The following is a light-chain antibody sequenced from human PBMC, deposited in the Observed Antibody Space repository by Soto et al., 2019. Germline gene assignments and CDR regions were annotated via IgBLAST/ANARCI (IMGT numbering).Light chain of an antibody. CDR2: DAS. CDR1: QSVSSY. V-gene: IGKV3D-15*01. Sequence: EIVLTQSPATLSLSPGERATLSCRASQSVSSYLAWYQQKPGQAPRLLIYDASTRATGIPARCSGSGSGKEFILTISSLQSEDLAVYYWEEYNNWSLGQGTRL. J-gene: IGKJ5*01. CDR3: EEYNNWS.